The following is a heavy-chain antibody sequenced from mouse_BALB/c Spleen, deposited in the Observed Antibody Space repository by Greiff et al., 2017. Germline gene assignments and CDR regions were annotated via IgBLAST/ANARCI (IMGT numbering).Heavy chain of an antibody. Sequence: EVQGVESGPGLVKPSQSLSLTCTVTGYSITSDYAWNWIRQFPGNKLEWMGYISYSGSTSYNPSLKSRISITRDTSKNQFFLQLNSVTTEDTATYYCARLDTTATWFAYWGQGTLVTVSA. D-gene: IGHD1-2*01. J-gene: IGHJ3*01. CDR1: GYSITSDYA. V-gene: IGHV3-2*02. CDR3: ARLDTTATWFAY. CDR2: ISYSGST.